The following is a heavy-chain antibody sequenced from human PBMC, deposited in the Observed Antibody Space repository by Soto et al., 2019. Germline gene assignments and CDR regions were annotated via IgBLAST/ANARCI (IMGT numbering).Heavy chain of an antibody. D-gene: IGHD6-13*01. CDR3: ARTVLAAGMFDP. CDR1: GYTFTSYG. V-gene: IGHV1-18*01. J-gene: IGHJ5*02. Sequence: ASVKVSCKASGYTFTSYGISWMRQAPGQGLEWVGWISAYNGNTNYAQKLQGRVTMTTDTSTSTAYMELRSLRSDDTAVYYCARTVLAAGMFDPWGQGTLVTVSS. CDR2: ISAYNGNT.